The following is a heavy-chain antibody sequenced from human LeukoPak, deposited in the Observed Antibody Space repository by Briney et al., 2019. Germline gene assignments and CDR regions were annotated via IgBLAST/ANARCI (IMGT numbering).Heavy chain of an antibody. V-gene: IGHV3-11*01. CDR2: LSSSGSTI. Sequence: GVSLRLYCAASGFTFSDYYMSWIRQAPGKGLEGVSYLSSSGSTISYAVSVKGRFTISRSNATNSLYLQMNRLRAEDTAVYYCASSCGSGSYSPFYYYYMDVWGKGTTVTISS. J-gene: IGHJ6*03. CDR3: ASSCGSGSYSPFYYYYMDV. CDR1: GFTFSDYY. D-gene: IGHD3-10*01.